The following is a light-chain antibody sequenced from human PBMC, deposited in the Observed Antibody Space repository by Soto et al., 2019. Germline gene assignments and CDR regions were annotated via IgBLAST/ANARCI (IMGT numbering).Light chain of an antibody. CDR2: AAS. CDR3: QQSYSDPKYS. J-gene: IGKJ2*01. Sequence: DIQMTPSPSSLSASVGDRVTITCRASQTISSYLNWYQQKPGKAPKLLIYAASSLQSGVPSRISGSGSGTDFTLTISSLQPEDFATYYCQQSYSDPKYSFGQGTKLEIK. V-gene: IGKV1-39*01. CDR1: QTISSY.